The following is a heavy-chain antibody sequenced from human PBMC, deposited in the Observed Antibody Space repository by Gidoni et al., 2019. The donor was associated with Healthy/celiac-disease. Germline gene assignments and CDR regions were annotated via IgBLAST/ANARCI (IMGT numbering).Heavy chain of an antibody. J-gene: IGHJ6*02. CDR1: GYTFTGYY. D-gene: IGHD3-10*01. V-gene: IGHV1-2*04. CDR2: INPNSGGT. CDR3: ARGPPRGGYDGSGSYWDYYYSMDV. Sequence: QVQLFQSGSEVKKPGASLKVSCKASGYTFTGYYLHWVRQAPGQGLEWMGWINPNSGGTNYAQKFQGWVTMTRDKAISTAYMELSRLRSDDTAGYYWARGPPRGGYDGSGSYWDYYYSMDVWGQGTTVTVSS.